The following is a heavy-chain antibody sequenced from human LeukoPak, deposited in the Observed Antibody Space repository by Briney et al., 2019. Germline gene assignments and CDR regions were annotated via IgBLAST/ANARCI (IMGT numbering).Heavy chain of an antibody. CDR1: GFTFSSYA. D-gene: IGHD3-22*01. J-gene: IGHJ4*02. Sequence: GGSLRLSCAASGFTFSSYAMSWVRQAPGKGLEWVSAISGSGGSTYYADSVKGRFTISRDNSKNTLYLQMNSLRAEDTAVYYCAKDSYYYDSSGYAYWGQGTLVTVSS. V-gene: IGHV3-23*01. CDR3: AKDSYYYDSSGYAY. CDR2: ISGSGGST.